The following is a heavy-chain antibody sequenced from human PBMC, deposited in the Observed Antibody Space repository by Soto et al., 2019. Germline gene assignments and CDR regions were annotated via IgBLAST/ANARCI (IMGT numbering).Heavy chain of an antibody. D-gene: IGHD6-6*01. CDR3: ARGPPIAAPYNWFDP. J-gene: IGHJ5*02. Sequence: SETLSLTCAVSGYSISSGYYWGWIRQPPGKGLEWIGSIYHSGSTYYNPSLKSRVTISVDTSKNQFSLRLSSVTAADTAVYYCARGPPIAAPYNWFDPWGQGTLVTVSS. CDR2: IYHSGST. CDR1: GYSISSGYY. V-gene: IGHV4-38-2*01.